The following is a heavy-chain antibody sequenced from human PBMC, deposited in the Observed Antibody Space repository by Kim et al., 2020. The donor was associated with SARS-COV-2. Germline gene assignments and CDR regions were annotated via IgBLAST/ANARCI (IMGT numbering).Heavy chain of an antibody. J-gene: IGHJ4*02. CDR2: IDPSDSYT. Sequence: GESLKISCKGSGYSFTSYWISWVRQMPGKGLEWMGRIDPSDSYTNYSPSFQGHVTISADKSISTAYLQWSSLKASYTAMYYCARQEINCSGGSCYSEFDYWGQGTLVTVSS. CDR1: GYSFTSYW. CDR3: ARQEINCSGGSCYSEFDY. V-gene: IGHV5-10-1*01. D-gene: IGHD2-15*01.